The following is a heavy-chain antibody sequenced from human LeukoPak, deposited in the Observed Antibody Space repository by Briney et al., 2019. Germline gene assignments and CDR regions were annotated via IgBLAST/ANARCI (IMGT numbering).Heavy chain of an antibody. CDR3: AKVRYCSGVNCYPDDN. J-gene: IGHJ4*02. CDR1: GFTFSHYS. Sequence: GCALTLSCAACGFTFSHYSMHWLRQAPGKGRNGVAFIRYDGNNKYYADSVKGRFTISRDNSKNMLYLEMNSLSTEDTAVYYCAKVRYCSGVNCYPDDNWGQGTLVTVSS. V-gene: IGHV3-30*02. D-gene: IGHD2-15*01. CDR2: IRYDGNNK.